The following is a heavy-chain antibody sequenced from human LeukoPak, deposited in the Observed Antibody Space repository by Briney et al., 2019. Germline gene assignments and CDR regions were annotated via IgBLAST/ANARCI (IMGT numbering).Heavy chain of an antibody. V-gene: IGHV4-34*01. Sequence: SETLSLTCAVYGGSFSGYYWSWIRQPPGKGLEWIGEINHSGSTNYNPSLKSRVTISVDTSKNQFSLKLSSVTAADTAVYYCATPPEWVVAATHFDYWGQGPLVTASS. J-gene: IGHJ4*02. CDR1: GGSFSGYY. CDR3: ATPPEWVVAATHFDY. D-gene: IGHD2-15*01. CDR2: INHSGST.